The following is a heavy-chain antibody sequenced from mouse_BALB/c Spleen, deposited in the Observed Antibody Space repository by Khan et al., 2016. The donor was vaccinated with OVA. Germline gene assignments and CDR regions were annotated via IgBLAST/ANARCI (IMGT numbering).Heavy chain of an antibody. CDR1: GISITTRNYR. CDR2: IYYSGTI. V-gene: IGHV3-5*02. Sequence: EVQLQESGPGLVKPSQTVSLTCTVTGISITTRNYRWSWIRQFPGNKLEWIGYIYYSGTITYNPSLTSRATITRDTSKNQFFLEMNSLTAEDTATCYCARDEYYGYWYFDVWGAGTTVTVSS. J-gene: IGHJ1*01. CDR3: ARDEYYGYWYFDV. D-gene: IGHD1-1*01.